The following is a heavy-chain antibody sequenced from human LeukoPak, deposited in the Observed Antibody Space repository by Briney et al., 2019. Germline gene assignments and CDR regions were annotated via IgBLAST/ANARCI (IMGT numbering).Heavy chain of an antibody. CDR2: INQDGSEK. V-gene: IGHV3-7*05. J-gene: IGHJ3*02. CDR3: ARDRGYSTFHM. Sequence: GGSLRLSCVASGFTFSSYWMAWVRQAPGKGLEWVANINQDGSEKNYVDSVKGRFTISRDNAKNSLCLQMNSLRAEDTAVYYCARDRGYSTFHMWGQGTMVTVSS. D-gene: IGHD5-18*01. CDR1: GFTFSSYW.